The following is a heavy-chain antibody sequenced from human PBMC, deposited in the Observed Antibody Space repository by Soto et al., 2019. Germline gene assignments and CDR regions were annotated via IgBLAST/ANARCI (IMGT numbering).Heavy chain of an antibody. CDR3: ARGLMGYYAMDV. J-gene: IGHJ6*02. D-gene: IGHD2-8*01. CDR2: LNMDGSTT. Sequence: EVQLVESGGGLVQPGGSLRLSCAASGFTFSSHWMHWVRQAPGKGLVWVARLNMDGSTTNYADSVKGRSTISRDNARDTVYLQMNSLRPEDTAVYYCARGLMGYYAMDVWGQGTTVTVSS. V-gene: IGHV3-74*01. CDR1: GFTFSSHW.